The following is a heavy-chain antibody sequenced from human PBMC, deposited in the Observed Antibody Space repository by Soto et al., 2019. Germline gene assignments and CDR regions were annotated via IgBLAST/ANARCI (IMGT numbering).Heavy chain of an antibody. V-gene: IGHV1-18*01. J-gene: IGHJ4*02. CDR2: ISAHNGKT. CDR1: GYIFTSYG. Sequence: QAHLVQSGPEVKKPGASVKVSCKGSGYIFTSYGIAWVRQAPGQGLEWMGWISAHNGKTEYAQKFQGRVTVTRDTSTSTAYLELRSLRSDDTALYYCARGRSGDYWGQGAVVTVSS. CDR3: ARGRSGDY.